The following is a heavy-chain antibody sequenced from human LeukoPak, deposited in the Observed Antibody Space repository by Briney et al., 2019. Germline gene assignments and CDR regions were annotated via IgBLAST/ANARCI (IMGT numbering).Heavy chain of an antibody. D-gene: IGHD6-13*01. V-gene: IGHV3-23*01. CDR2: ITGSGGNT. Sequence: PGGSLRLSCAASGFTSSSYAMSWVRQAPGKGLEWVSLITGSGGNTYSADSVKGRFTISRDNSKNTLYLQMSSLRAEDTAIYYCAQGTPTGYGTSWFDYWGQGTLVTVSS. J-gene: IGHJ4*02. CDR3: AQGTPTGYGTSWFDY. CDR1: GFTSSSYA.